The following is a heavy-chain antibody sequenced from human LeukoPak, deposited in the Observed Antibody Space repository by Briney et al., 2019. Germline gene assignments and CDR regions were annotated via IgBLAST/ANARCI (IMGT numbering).Heavy chain of an antibody. J-gene: IGHJ3*02. CDR1: GGSISSGGYY. Sequence: SETLSLTCTVSGGSISSGGYYWNWIRQHPGKGLEWIGYIYYSGSTYYNPSLKSRVTISVDTSKTQLSLKLNSVTAADTAIYYCARDLRGIRLHDALDIWGQGTMVTVSS. CDR3: ARDLRGIRLHDALDI. CDR2: IYYSGST. V-gene: IGHV4-31*03. D-gene: IGHD6-13*01.